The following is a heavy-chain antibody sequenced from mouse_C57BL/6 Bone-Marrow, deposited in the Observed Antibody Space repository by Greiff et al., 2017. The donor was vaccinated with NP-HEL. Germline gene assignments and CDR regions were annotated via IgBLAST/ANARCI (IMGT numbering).Heavy chain of an antibody. CDR3: ARVARFAY. Sequence: EVQLVESGPELVKPGASVKISCKASGYSFTGYYMNWVKQSPEKSLEWIGEINPSTGGTTYNQKFKAKATLTVDKSSSTAYMQLKSLTSEDSAVYYCARVARFAYWGQGTLVTVSA. CDR2: INPSTGGT. CDR1: GYSFTGYY. V-gene: IGHV1-42*01. J-gene: IGHJ3*01.